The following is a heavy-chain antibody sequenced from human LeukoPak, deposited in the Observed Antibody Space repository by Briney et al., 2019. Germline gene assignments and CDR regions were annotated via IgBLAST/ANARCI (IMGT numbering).Heavy chain of an antibody. CDR1: GFTFSSYS. J-gene: IGHJ4*02. D-gene: IGHD3-10*01. CDR3: ARGFNRAFDF. CDR2: ISTSSSTI. V-gene: IGHV3-48*02. Sequence: HSGGSLRLSCAASGFTFSSYSMNWVRQAPGKGLEWVSYISTSSSTIYYADSVKGRFTISRDNAKNSLNLQMSSLRDEDTAMYYCARGFNRAFDFWGQGTLVTVSS.